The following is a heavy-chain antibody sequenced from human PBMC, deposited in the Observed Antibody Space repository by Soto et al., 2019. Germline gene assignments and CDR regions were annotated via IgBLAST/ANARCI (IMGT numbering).Heavy chain of an antibody. CDR3: ARRYGTNPGAFDI. J-gene: IGHJ3*02. CDR1: GFTFTSYS. Sequence: QAQLAESGGGVVQTGRSLRLSCADSGFTFTSYSMHWVRQAPGRGLEWVAVVSYDGNTKFYADSVKGRFTISRDNSNDMVYLQMNSLRAEDTAVYYCARRYGTNPGAFDIWGQGTMVTVSS. CDR2: VSYDGNTK. D-gene: IGHD2-15*01. V-gene: IGHV3-30-3*01.